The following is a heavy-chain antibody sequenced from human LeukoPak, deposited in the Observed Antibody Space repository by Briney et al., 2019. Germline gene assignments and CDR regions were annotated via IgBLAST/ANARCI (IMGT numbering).Heavy chain of an antibody. CDR3: ARDLMGASHFDY. CDR2: IYYSGTT. Sequence: SETLSLTCTVSGGSISSYYWSWIRQPPGKGLEWIGYIYYSGTTNYNPSLRSRVTISIDTSKNQFSLKMSSVTAADTAVYYCARDLMGASHFDYWGQGTLVTVSS. J-gene: IGHJ4*02. CDR1: GGSISSYY. V-gene: IGHV4-59*01. D-gene: IGHD4/OR15-4a*01.